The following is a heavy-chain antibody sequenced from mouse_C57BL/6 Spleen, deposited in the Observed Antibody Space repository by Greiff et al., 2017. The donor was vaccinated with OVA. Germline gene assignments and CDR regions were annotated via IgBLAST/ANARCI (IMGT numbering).Heavy chain of an antibody. CDR3: VRHEAMDY. V-gene: IGHV10-1*01. CDR2: IRSKSNNYAT. Sequence: EVQGVESGGGLVQPKGSLKLSCAASGFSFNTYAMNWVRQAPGKGLEWVARIRSKSNNYATYYADSVKARFTISRDDSESMLYLQMNNLTTEDTAMYYCVRHEAMDYWGQGTSVTVSS. J-gene: IGHJ4*01. CDR1: GFSFNTYA.